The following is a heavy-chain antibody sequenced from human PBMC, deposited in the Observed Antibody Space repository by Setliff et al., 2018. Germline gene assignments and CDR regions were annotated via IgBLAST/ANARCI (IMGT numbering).Heavy chain of an antibody. V-gene: IGHV4-61*09. Sequence: SETLSLTCTVSGGSISSGSYYWSWIRQPAGKGLEWIGHIYTSGSTYYNPSLKSRVTISVDTSKNQFSLKLSSVTAADTAVYYCARHRGYSYGRIDYWGQGTLVTVSS. CDR1: GGSISSGSYY. D-gene: IGHD5-18*01. CDR2: IYTSGST. CDR3: ARHRGYSYGRIDY. J-gene: IGHJ4*02.